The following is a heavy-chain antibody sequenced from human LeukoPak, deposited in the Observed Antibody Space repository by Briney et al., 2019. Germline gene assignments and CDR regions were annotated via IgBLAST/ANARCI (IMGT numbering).Heavy chain of an antibody. Sequence: SETLSLTCAVSGGSISSSNWWSWVRQPPGKGLGWIGVIYHSGSTNYNPSLRSRVTISVDKSKNQSSLKLSSVTAADTAVYYCARDRGGLSGYLAWGQGTLVTVSS. J-gene: IGHJ4*02. CDR3: ARDRGGLSGYLA. CDR2: IYHSGST. CDR1: GGSISSSNW. V-gene: IGHV4-4*02. D-gene: IGHD3-22*01.